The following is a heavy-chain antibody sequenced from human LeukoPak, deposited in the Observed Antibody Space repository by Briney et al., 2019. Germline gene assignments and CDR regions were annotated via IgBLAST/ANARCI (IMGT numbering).Heavy chain of an antibody. J-gene: IGHJ4*02. CDR1: GFTVSSYA. CDR3: AKERGGGVTTNFDY. D-gene: IGHD4-17*01. V-gene: IGHV3-23*01. CDR2: ILGSDGTT. Sequence: GGSLRLSCAASGFTVSSYAMSWVRQAPGKGLEWVSSILGSDGTTYYADSVRGRFTISGDHPKNTLFLQMNSLRADDTAVYYCAKERGGGVTTNFDYWGQGTLVTISS.